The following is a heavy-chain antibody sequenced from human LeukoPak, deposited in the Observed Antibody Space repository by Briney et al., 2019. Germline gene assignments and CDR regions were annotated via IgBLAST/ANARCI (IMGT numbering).Heavy chain of an antibody. Sequence: ASVKVSCKASGYTFTSYYMHWVRQAPGLGLEWMGIINPSGGSTSYAQKFQGRVTMTRDTSTSTVYMELSSLRSEDTAVYYCARDPSPYYDFWSGLNYIDYWGQGTLVTVSS. D-gene: IGHD3-3*01. J-gene: IGHJ4*02. CDR1: GYTFTSYY. CDR3: ARDPSPYYDFWSGLNYIDY. CDR2: INPSGGST. V-gene: IGHV1-46*01.